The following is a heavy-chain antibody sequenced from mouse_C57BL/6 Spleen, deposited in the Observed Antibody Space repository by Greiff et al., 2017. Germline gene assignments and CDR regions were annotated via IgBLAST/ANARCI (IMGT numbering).Heavy chain of an antibody. CDR3: ARNPHYYGSSLWYFDY. CDR1: GFSLTSYA. D-gene: IGHD1-1*01. CDR2: IWTGGGT. Sequence: VKLVESGPGLVAPSQSLSITCTVSGFSLTSYAISWVRQPPGKGLEWLGVIWTGGGTNYNSALKSRLSISKDNSKSQVFLKMNSLQTDDTARYYCARNPHYYGSSLWYFDYWGQGTTLTVSS. V-gene: IGHV2-9-1*01. J-gene: IGHJ2*01.